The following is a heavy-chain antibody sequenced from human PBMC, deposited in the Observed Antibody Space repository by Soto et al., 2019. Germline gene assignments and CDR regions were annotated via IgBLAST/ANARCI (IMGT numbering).Heavy chain of an antibody. Sequence: LRLSCAASGFTVSSNYMTWVRQAPGKGLEWVSVIYSGGRTYYADSVKGRFTISRDNSKNTLYLQMNSLRAEDTAVYYCARGIPRGYSCGSYYFDYWGQGTLVTVSS. CDR1: GFTVSSNY. CDR2: IYSGGRT. D-gene: IGHD5-18*01. J-gene: IGHJ4*02. CDR3: ARGIPRGYSCGSYYFDY. V-gene: IGHV3-53*01.